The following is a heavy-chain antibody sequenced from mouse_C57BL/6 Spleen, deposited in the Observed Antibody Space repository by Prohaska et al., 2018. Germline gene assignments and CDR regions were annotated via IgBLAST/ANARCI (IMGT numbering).Heavy chain of an antibody. Sequence: HGKSLEWIGYINPNNGGTSYNQKFKGKATLTVNKSSSTAYMELRSLTSEDSAVYYCARYYYGSSYVHWYFDVWGTATTVTVSS. V-gene: IGHV1-22*01. J-gene: IGHJ1*03. CDR2: INPNNGGT. CDR3: ARYYYGSSYVHWYFDV. D-gene: IGHD1-1*01.